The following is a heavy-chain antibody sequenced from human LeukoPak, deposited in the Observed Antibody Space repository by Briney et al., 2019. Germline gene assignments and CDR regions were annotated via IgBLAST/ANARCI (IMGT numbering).Heavy chain of an antibody. V-gene: IGHV1-2*02. CDR3: ARDVNYYGSGSYYKPDS. CDR1: GYTFTGYY. J-gene: IGHJ5*01. Sequence: EASVKVSCKASGYTFTGYYMHWLRQAPGQGLEWMGWIDPKRGGTNYAQKFQGRVTMSRDTSISTAYMEMSSLRSDDTAVYYCARDVNYYGSGSYYKPDSWGQGTLVTVSS. D-gene: IGHD3-10*01. CDR2: IDPKRGGT.